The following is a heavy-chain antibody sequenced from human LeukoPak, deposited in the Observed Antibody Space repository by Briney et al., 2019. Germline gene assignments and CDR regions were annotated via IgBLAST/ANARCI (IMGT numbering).Heavy chain of an antibody. Sequence: GGSLRLSCAASGFTFSSYAMHWVRQAPGKGLEWVAVIWYDGSNEYYADSVKGRSTISRDNSKNTLYLQMNSLRADDTAVYYCAKVTDSSGYFPSDYWGQGTLVTVSS. CDR3: AKVTDSSGYFPSDY. J-gene: IGHJ4*02. CDR1: GFTFSSYA. CDR2: IWYDGSNE. D-gene: IGHD3-22*01. V-gene: IGHV3-33*06.